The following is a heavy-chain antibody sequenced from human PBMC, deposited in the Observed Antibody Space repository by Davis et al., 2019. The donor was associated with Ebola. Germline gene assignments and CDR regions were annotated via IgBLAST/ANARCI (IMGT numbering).Heavy chain of an antibody. J-gene: IGHJ5*02. CDR1: GGSSSTISFH. D-gene: IGHD5-12*01. V-gene: IGHV4-39*01. CDR2: IYYSGST. Sequence: MPSETLSLTCTVSGGSSSTISFHRGWFCQPPGKGLVWIGSIYYSGSTYCNPSLNSRVTISVDKSKNQFSLKLSSVTAADTAVYYCARHYVATKAWGQGTLVTVS. CDR3: ARHYVATKA.